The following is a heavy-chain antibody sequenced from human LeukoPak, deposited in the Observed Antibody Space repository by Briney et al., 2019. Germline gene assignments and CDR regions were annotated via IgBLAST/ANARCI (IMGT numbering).Heavy chain of an antibody. CDR2: ISSSSIYI. V-gene: IGHV3-21*01. J-gene: IGHJ4*02. CDR1: GFTFSSYS. Sequence: GGSLRLSCAASGFTFSSYSMNWVRQAPGKGLEWVSSISSSSIYIYYADSVKGRFTISRDNAKNSLYLQMNSLRAEDMAVYYCVRGGLYHYSGTSGDYWGQGTLVTVSS. CDR3: VRGGLYHYSGTSGDY. D-gene: IGHD1-26*01.